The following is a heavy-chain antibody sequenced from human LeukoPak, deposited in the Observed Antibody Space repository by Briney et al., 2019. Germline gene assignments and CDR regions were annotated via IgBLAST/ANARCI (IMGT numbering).Heavy chain of an antibody. Sequence: SETLSLTCTVSGGSISSYYWSWIRQPPGKGLEWIGYINYSGSTNYNPSLKSRVTISVDTSKNQFSLKLSSVTAADTAVYYCASGQYYDLWSGYYVDWGQGTLGTVSA. D-gene: IGHD3-3*01. CDR2: INYSGST. J-gene: IGHJ4*02. CDR3: ASGQYYDLWSGYYVD. CDR1: GGSISSYY. V-gene: IGHV4-59*01.